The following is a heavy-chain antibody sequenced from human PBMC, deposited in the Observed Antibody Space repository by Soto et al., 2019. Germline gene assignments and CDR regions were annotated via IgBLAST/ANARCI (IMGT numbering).Heavy chain of an antibody. Sequence: QVQLVESGGGVVYPGRSLRLSCTASGFSFSSYGVHWVRQAPGXGLEWVAVISYHGVNKYYADSVNGRFTISRDNSKNMVFLQMNSLTVEDTAVYYCGKYSDYGDHRDWFDPWGQGTLVTVSS. V-gene: IGHV3-30*18. J-gene: IGHJ5*02. CDR1: GFSFSSYG. CDR2: ISYHGVNK. CDR3: GKYSDYGDHRDWFDP. D-gene: IGHD4-17*01.